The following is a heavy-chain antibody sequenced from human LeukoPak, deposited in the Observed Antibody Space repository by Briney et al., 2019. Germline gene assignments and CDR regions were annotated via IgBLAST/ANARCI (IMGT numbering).Heavy chain of an antibody. D-gene: IGHD6-19*01. V-gene: IGHV3-15*01. CDR1: GFTFSKAW. CDR3: TTDEFIAVAGLPHDY. J-gene: IGHJ4*02. Sequence: GGSLRLSCAASGFTFSKAWMSWVRQAPGKGLEWVGRIKSKTDGGTTDYAAPVKGRFTISRDDSKNTLYLQMNSLKTEDTAVYYCTTDEFIAVAGLPHDYWGQGTLVTVSS. CDR2: IKSKTDGGTT.